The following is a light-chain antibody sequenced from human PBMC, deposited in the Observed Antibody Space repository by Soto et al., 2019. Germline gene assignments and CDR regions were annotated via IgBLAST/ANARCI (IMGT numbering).Light chain of an antibody. CDR3: SSYTSSSTWL. V-gene: IGLV2-14*01. CDR1: SSDVGGYKY. J-gene: IGLJ3*02. Sequence: QSALTQPASVSGSPGQSITISCTGTSSDVGGYKYVSWYLQHPGKVPKLIIYDVNNRPSGVSNRFSGSKSGNTASLTISGLQADDEADYYCSSYTSSSTWLFGGGTKLTVL. CDR2: DVN.